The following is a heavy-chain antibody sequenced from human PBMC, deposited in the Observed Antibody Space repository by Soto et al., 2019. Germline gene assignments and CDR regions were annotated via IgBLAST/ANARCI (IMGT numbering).Heavy chain of an antibody. CDR2: IYYSGST. V-gene: IGHV4-39*01. CDR1: GFSISSSRYY. CDR3: ASIEIGYRACYGMDV. Sequence: PXETLTLTFTVSGFSISSSRYYWGWIRQPPGKGLEWIGSIYYSGSTYYNPSLKSRVTISVDTSKNQFSLKLSSVTAADTAVYYCASIEIGYRACYGMDVWGQGTTVTVSS. D-gene: IGHD3-16*02. J-gene: IGHJ6*02.